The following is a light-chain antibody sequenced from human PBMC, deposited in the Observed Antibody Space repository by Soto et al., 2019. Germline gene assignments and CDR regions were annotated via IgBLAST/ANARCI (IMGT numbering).Light chain of an antibody. CDR3: SSYTTTDTYV. CDR1: GSDVGPYNY. CDR2: DVN. V-gene: IGLV2-14*01. J-gene: IGLJ1*01. Sequence: QSALTQPASVSGSPGQSITISCTGTGSDVGPYNYVSWFQQYPGKAPKLMIYDVNTRPSGVSNRFSGSKSGNTASLTISGLQAEDEADYYCSSYTTTDTYVFGTGTKLTVL.